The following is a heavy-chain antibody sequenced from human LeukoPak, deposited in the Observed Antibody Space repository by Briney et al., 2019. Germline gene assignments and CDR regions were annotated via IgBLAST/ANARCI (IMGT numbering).Heavy chain of an antibody. CDR1: GFTFSNFA. D-gene: IGHD5-24*01. CDR2: LTDSGGTT. CDR3: AKKRDAFDI. V-gene: IGHV3-23*01. J-gene: IGHJ3*02. Sequence: GGSLRLSCVASGFTFSNFAMGWVRQAPGKRPEWVSSLTDSGGTTYYVDSVKGRFAISRDNSKNALYLHMNSLRAEDTAVYYCAKKRDAFDIWGQGTVVTVSS.